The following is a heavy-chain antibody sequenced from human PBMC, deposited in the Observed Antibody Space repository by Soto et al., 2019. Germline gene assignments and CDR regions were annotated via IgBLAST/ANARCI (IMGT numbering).Heavy chain of an antibody. V-gene: IGHV5-10-1*01. CDR3: ARLVVVVAATSGYYYYGMDV. CDR2: TDPSDSYT. D-gene: IGHD2-15*01. J-gene: IGHJ6*02. CDR1: GYSFTSYW. Sequence: PGESLKISCKDSGYSFTSYWISWVRQMPGKGLEWMGRTDPSDSYTNYSPSFQGHVTISADKSISTAYLQWSSLKASDTAMYYCARLVVVVAATSGYYYYGMDVWGQGTTVTVSS.